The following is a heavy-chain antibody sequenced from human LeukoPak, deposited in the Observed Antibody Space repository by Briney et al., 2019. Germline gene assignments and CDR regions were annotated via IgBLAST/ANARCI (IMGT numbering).Heavy chain of an antibody. V-gene: IGHV1-69*13. CDR1: GGTFSSYA. CDR3: ARGPYSSSWPIWFDP. D-gene: IGHD6-13*01. J-gene: IGHJ5*02. Sequence: GASVKVSCKASGGTFSSYAISWVRQAPGQGLEWMGGIIPFFGTANYAQKFQGRVTITADESTSTAYMELSSLRSEDTAVYYCARGPYSSSWPIWFDPWGQGTLVTVSS. CDR2: IIPFFGTA.